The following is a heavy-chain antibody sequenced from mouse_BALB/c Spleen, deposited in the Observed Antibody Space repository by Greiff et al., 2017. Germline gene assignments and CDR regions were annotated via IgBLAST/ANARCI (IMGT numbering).Heavy chain of an antibody. Sequence: EVQVVESGGGLVKPGGSLKLSCAASGFTFSSYAMSWVRQTPEKRLEWVASISSGGSTYYPDSVKGRFTISRDNARNILYLQMSSLRSEDTAMYYCAREGYGSRFAYWGQGTLVTVSA. CDR3: AREGYGSRFAY. CDR1: GFTFSSYA. D-gene: IGHD2-10*02. V-gene: IGHV5-6-5*01. J-gene: IGHJ3*01. CDR2: ISSGGST.